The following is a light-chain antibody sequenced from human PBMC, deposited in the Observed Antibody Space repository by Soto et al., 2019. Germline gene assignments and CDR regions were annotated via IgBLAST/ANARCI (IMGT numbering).Light chain of an antibody. CDR1: SGSVSTSYY. Sequence: QTVVTQEPSFSVSPGRTVTLTCGLSSGSVSTSYYPSWYQQTPGQAPRTLIYSTNTRSSGVPDRFSGSILGNKAALTITGAQADYESDYYCVLYMGSGIPVFGGGTKLTVL. J-gene: IGLJ2*01. CDR2: STN. V-gene: IGLV8-61*01. CDR3: VLYMGSGIPV.